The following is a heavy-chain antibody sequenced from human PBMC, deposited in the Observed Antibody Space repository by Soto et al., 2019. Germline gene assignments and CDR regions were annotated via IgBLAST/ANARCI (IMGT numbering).Heavy chain of an antibody. CDR2: IYYSGST. CDR3: ARQGGWLQALDY. V-gene: IGHV4-59*08. CDR1: GDSISSYY. D-gene: IGHD5-12*01. J-gene: IGHJ4*02. Sequence: QVQLQESGPGLVKPSETLSLTCTVSGDSISSYYWSWIRQPPGKGLEWIGYIYYSGSTKYNPSLKSRVTMXVXXSKNQFSLKLSSMPAADTAVYYCARQGGWLQALDYWGQGTLVTVSS.